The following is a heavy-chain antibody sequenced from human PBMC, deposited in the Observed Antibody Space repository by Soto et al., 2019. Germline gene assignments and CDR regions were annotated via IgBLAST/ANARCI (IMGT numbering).Heavy chain of an antibody. CDR1: GFTFSSYA. D-gene: IGHD2-21*02. CDR2: ISGSGGST. J-gene: IGHJ4*02. Sequence: GGSLRLSCAASGFTFSSYAMSWVRQAPGKGLEWVSAISGSGGSTYYADSVKGRFTISRDNSKNTLYLQMNSLRAEDTAVYYCAKDGGHIVVVTATTWWYFDYWGQGTLVTVSS. CDR3: AKDGGHIVVVTATTWWYFDY. V-gene: IGHV3-23*01.